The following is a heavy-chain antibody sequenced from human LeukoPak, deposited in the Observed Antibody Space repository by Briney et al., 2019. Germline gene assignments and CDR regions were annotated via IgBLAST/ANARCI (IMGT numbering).Heavy chain of an antibody. Sequence: GGSLRLSCAASGFSFSSYAVSWVRQAPGKGLEWVSGISESGGSTDYADSVKGRFTISRDNSKNTLYLQMNSLRAEDTAVYYCAKDKIVGAIFRFDYWGQGTLVTVSS. CDR1: GFSFSSYA. V-gene: IGHV3-23*01. D-gene: IGHD1-26*01. J-gene: IGHJ4*02. CDR2: ISESGGST. CDR3: AKDKIVGAIFRFDY.